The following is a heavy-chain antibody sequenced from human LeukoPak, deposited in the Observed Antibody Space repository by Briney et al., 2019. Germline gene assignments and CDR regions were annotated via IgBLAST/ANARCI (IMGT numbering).Heavy chain of an antibody. CDR3: ARDLGSITIFGVVLYGMGV. D-gene: IGHD3-3*01. J-gene: IGHJ6*02. CDR1: GYTFTGYY. V-gene: IGHV1-2*02. CDR2: INPNSGGT. Sequence: ASVKVSCKASGYTFTGYYMHWVRQAPGQGLEWMGWINPNSGGTNYAQKFQGRVTMTRDTSISTAYMELSRLRSDDTAVYYCARDLGSITIFGVVLYGMGVWGQGTTVTVSS.